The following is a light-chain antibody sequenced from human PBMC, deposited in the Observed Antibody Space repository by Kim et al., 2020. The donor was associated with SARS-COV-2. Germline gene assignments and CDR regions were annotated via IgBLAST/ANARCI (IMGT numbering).Light chain of an antibody. CDR1: NIGSKS. J-gene: IGLJ3*02. CDR2: EDT. V-gene: IGLV3-10*01. Sequence: SYELTQPPSVSVAPGKTARITCGGNNIGSKSVHWYQQKPGQAPVLVIYEDTKRPSGIPQRFSGSTSGTLATLTISGAQVEDEADYYCYSTDSSGNPVFGGGTQLTVL. CDR3: YSTDSSGNPV.